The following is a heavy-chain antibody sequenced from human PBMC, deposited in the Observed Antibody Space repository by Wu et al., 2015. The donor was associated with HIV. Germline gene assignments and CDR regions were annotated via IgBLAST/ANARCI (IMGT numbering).Heavy chain of an antibody. CDR2: INPTSGTT. V-gene: IGHV1-46*01. CDR3: AGGSLASGWSTGVAFHL. D-gene: IGHD6-19*01. CDR1: GYNFINYY. Sequence: QVQLVQSGAEVKKPGASVKVSCKASGYNFINYYMQWVRQAPGQGLEWMGIINPTSGTTSYVDKFQDRVTMTWDTSTSTVYMELSSLTSEDTAVYYCAGGSLASGWSTGVAFHLWGQGTMVSVSS. J-gene: IGHJ3*01.